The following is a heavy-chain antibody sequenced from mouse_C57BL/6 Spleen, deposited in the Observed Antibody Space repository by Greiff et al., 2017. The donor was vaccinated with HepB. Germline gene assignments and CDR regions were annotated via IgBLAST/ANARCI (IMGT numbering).Heavy chain of an antibody. V-gene: IGHV1-80*01. Sequence: VQLQQSGAELVKPGASVKISCKASGYAFSSYWMNWVKQRPGKGLEWIGQIYPGDGDTNYNGKFKGKATLTADKSSSTAYMQLSSLTSEDSAVYVCARSGDYDHDMDYWGQGTSVTVSS. D-gene: IGHD2-4*01. CDR2: IYPGDGDT. CDR3: ARSGDYDHDMDY. CDR1: GYAFSSYW. J-gene: IGHJ4*01.